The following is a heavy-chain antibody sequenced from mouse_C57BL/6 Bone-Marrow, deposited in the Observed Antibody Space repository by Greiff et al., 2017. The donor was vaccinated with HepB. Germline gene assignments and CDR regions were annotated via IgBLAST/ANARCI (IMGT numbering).Heavy chain of an antibody. V-gene: IGHV1-64*01. CDR2: IHPNSGST. Sequence: QVQLQQPGAELVKPGASVKLSCKASGYTFTSYWMHWVKQRPGQGLEWIGMIHPNSGSTNYNEKLKSKATLTVDKSSRTAYMQLSSLTSEDSAVYSCATPDLIAANPYWYFDVWGTGTTVTVSS. CDR3: ATPDLIAANPYWYFDV. J-gene: IGHJ1*03. D-gene: IGHD1-1*01. CDR1: GYTFTSYW.